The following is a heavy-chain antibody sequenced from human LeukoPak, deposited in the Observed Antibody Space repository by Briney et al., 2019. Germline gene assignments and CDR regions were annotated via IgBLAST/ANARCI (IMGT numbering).Heavy chain of an antibody. D-gene: IGHD3-3*01. CDR2: IYYSGST. V-gene: IGHV4-59*08. J-gene: IGHJ5*02. Sequence: SETLSLTCTVSGGSISSYYWSWIRQPPGKGLEWIGYIYYSGSTNYNPSLKSRVTISVDTSKNQFSLKLSSVTAADTAVYYCARAILGMIIRAFDPWGQGTLVTVSS. CDR3: ARAILGMIIRAFDP. CDR1: GGSISSYY.